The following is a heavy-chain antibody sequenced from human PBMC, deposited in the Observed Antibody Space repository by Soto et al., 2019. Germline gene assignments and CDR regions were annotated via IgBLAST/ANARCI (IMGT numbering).Heavy chain of an antibody. J-gene: IGHJ6*02. CDR1: GYTFTCYY. D-gene: IGHD6-19*01. CDR3: AREVIAVFSGHYGMDV. V-gene: IGHV1-2*02. Sequence: ASVKVSCKSSGYTFTCYYMHWVLQAPGQGLEWMGWINPNSGGTNYAQKFQGRVTMTRDTSISTAYMELSRLRSDDTAVYYCAREVIAVFSGHYGMDVWGQGTTVTVSS. CDR2: INPNSGGT.